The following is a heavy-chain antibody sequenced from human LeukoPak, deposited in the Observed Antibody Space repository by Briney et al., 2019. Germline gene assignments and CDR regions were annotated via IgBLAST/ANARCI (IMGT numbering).Heavy chain of an antibody. J-gene: IGHJ6*02. D-gene: IGHD3-3*01. CDR2: ISGSGGST. CDR3: AKGYDFWSGYGLYYYYYGMDV. Sequence: GGSLRLSCAASGFTFSSYAMSWVRQAPGKGLEWVSAISGSGGSTYYADSVKGRFTISRDNSKNTLYLQMNSLRAEDTAVYYCAKGYDFWSGYGLYYYYYGMDVWGQGTTVTVSS. V-gene: IGHV3-23*01. CDR1: GFTFSSYA.